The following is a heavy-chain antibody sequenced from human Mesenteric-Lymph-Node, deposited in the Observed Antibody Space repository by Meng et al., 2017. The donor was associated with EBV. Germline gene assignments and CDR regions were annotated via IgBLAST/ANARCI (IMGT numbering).Heavy chain of an antibody. Sequence: QITLKESGPTLVKPTQTLRLTCTFSGFSLSTSGVGVGWIRQPPGKALEWLALIYWDDDKRYSPSLKRRLTITKDTSKNQVVLTLTNVDPVDTATYYCAHRRTAAGFDYWGQGTLVTVSS. CDR2: IYWDDDK. CDR3: AHRRTAAGFDY. CDR1: GFSLSTSGVG. V-gene: IGHV2-5*02. J-gene: IGHJ4*02. D-gene: IGHD6-13*01.